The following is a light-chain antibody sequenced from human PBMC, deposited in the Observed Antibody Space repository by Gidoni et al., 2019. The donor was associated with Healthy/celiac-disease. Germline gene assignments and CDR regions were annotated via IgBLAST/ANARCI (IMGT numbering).Light chain of an antibody. J-gene: IGKJ3*01. V-gene: IGKV2-28*01. CDR3: MQALQTPLT. CDR1: QSLLHSNGYND. CDR2: LGS. Sequence: DIVMTQSPLSLPVTPREPASIPCRSSQSLLHSNGYNDLDWYLKKPGQSPQLLIDLGSNRASGVPYRFSGSGSGTDFTLKISRVEAEDVGVYYCMQALQTPLTFGPGTKVDIK.